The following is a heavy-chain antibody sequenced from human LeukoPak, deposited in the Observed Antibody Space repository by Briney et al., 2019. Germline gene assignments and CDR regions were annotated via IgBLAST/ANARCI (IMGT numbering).Heavy chain of an antibody. D-gene: IGHD1-14*01. CDR2: IYPRDGST. V-gene: IGHV1-46*01. CDR3: ARAPRNSSTMLDY. CDR1: GYTFTSNY. J-gene: IGHJ4*02. Sequence: AASVKVSCKASGYTFTSNYIHWVRQAPGQGLEWMGMIYPRDGSTSYAQKFQGRVTVTRDTSTSTVHMELSGLRSEDTAVYHCARAPRNSSTMLDYWGQGTLVTVSS.